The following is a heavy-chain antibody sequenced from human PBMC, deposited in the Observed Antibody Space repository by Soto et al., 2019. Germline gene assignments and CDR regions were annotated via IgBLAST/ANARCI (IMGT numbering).Heavy chain of an antibody. CDR1: GFTFSSYG. V-gene: IGHV3-33*01. CDR3: ARARGVYSSSSNWFDP. Sequence: PGGSLRLSCAASGFTFSSYGMHWVRQAPGKGLEWVAVIWYDGSNKYYADSVKGRFTISRDNSKNTLYLQMNSLRAEDTAVYYCARARGVYSSSSNWFDPGAREPWSPSPQ. CDR2: IWYDGSNK. J-gene: IGHJ5*02. D-gene: IGHD6-6*01.